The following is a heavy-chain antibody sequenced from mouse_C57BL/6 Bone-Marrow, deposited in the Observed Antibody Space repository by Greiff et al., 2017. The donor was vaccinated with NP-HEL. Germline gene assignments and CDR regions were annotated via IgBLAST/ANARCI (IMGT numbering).Heavy chain of an antibody. CDR3: AGSVVANFPYYYAMDY. V-gene: IGHV1-26*01. CDR2: INPNNGGT. J-gene: IGHJ4*01. Sequence: EVQLQQSGPELVKPGASVKISCKASGYTFTDYYMNWVKQSHGKSLEWIGDINPNNGGTSYNQKFKGKATLTVDKSSSTAYMELRSLTSEDSAVYYCAGSVVANFPYYYAMDYWGQGTSVTVSS. CDR1: GYTFTDYY. D-gene: IGHD1-1*01.